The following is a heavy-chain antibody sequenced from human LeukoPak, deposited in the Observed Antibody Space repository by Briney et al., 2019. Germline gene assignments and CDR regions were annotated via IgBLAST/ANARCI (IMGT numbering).Heavy chain of an antibody. CDR2: IYYSGST. D-gene: IGHD4-23*01. CDR3: ARVGRTTVVS. CDR1: GGSISSHY. J-gene: IGHJ5*02. Sequence: KASETLSLTCVVSGGSISSHYWSWIRQPPGKGLEWIGYIYYSGSTNYNPSLKSRVTISVDTSKNQFSLKLSSVTAADTAVYYCARVGRTTVVSWGQGTLVTVSS. V-gene: IGHV4-59*11.